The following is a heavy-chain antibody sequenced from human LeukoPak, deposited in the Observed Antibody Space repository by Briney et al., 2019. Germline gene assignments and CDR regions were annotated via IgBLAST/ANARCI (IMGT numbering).Heavy chain of an antibody. Sequence: QSGGSLRLSCVASGFTFDTSPMSWVRQAPGKGLEWVSTISGGGDSTFYADSVKGRFTSSRDNSENTLYLQMNSLRAGDTAVYYCAKAIGYGGNQGIYYFDYWGQGTLVTVSS. CDR2: ISGGGDST. J-gene: IGHJ4*02. D-gene: IGHD4-17*01. V-gene: IGHV3-23*01. CDR3: AKAIGYGGNQGIYYFDY. CDR1: GFTFDTSP.